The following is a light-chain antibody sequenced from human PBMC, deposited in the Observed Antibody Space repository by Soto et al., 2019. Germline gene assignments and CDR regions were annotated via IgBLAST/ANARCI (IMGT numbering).Light chain of an antibody. CDR3: CSYAGSYSWL. J-gene: IGLJ3*02. Sequence: QSALTQPRSVSGSPGQSVTISCTGTSDDVGTYNYVSWYQLHPGKAPKLLIYDVTKRPSGVPDHFSGYKSGNTASLTISGLQADHEADYYCCSYAGSYSWLFGGGIKLTVL. V-gene: IGLV2-11*01. CDR1: SDDVGTYNY. CDR2: DVT.